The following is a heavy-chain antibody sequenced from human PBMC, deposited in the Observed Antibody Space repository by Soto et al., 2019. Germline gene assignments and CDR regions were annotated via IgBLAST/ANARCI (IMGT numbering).Heavy chain of an antibody. CDR2: ISYDGSNK. Sequence: QVQLVESGGGVVQPGRSLRLSCAASGFTFSSYGMHWVRQAPGKGLEWVAVISYDGSNKYYADSVKGRFTISRDNSRNTLYLQMTSLRAEDTAVYYCAKERDPQAVAGPFDYWGQGTLVTVSS. CDR3: AKERDPQAVAGPFDY. CDR1: GFTFSSYG. V-gene: IGHV3-30*18. J-gene: IGHJ4*02. D-gene: IGHD6-19*01.